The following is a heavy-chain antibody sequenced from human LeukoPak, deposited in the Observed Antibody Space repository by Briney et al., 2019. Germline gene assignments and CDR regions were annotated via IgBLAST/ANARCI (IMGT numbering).Heavy chain of an antibody. Sequence: ASVKVSCKASGYTFTGYYMHWVRQAPGQGLEWMGWINPNSGGTNYAQKFQGRVTMTRDTSISTAYMELSRLRSDDTAVYYCARDIWFGESYLDYWGQGTLVTVSS. CDR1: GYTFTGYY. J-gene: IGHJ4*02. V-gene: IGHV1-2*02. CDR2: INPNSGGT. D-gene: IGHD3-10*01. CDR3: ARDIWFGESYLDY.